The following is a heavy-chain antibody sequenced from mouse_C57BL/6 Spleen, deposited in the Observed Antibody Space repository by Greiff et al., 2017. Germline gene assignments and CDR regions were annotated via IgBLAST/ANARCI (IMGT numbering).Heavy chain of an antibody. D-gene: IGHD3-1*01. J-gene: IGHJ1*03. Sequence: EVKLMESGGGLVKPGGSLKLSCAASGFTFSSYAMSWVRQTPEKRLEWVATISDGGSYTYYPDNVKGRFTISRDNAKNNLYLQMSHLKSEDTAMYYCATDRGSVGYLYFDVWGTGTTVTVSS. CDR1: GFTFSSYA. V-gene: IGHV5-4*01. CDR3: ATDRGSVGYLYFDV. CDR2: ISDGGSYT.